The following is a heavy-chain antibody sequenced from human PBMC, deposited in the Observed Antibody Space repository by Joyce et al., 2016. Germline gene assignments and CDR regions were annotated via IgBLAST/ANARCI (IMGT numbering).Heavy chain of an antibody. D-gene: IGHD3/OR15-3a*01. J-gene: IGHJ3*02. CDR2: TLYRSKWYN. CDR1: GDFVSSNSAA. CDR3: ARDAAFGLDALDI. Sequence: QVQLQQSGPGLVKPSQILSLTCAISGDFVSSNSAAWNWIRQSPSRGLAWLGKTLYRSKWYNYYAVSVGSRISINPDTSKNQFSLQLNSVTPEETAVYYCARDAAFGLDALDIWGQGTMVTVSS. V-gene: IGHV6-1*01.